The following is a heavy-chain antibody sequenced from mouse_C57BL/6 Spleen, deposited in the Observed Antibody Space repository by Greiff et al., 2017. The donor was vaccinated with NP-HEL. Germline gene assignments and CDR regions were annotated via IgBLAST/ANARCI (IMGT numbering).Heavy chain of an antibody. Sequence: EVMLVESGGGLVKPGGSLKLSCAASGFTFSDYGMHWVRQAPEKGLEWVAYISSGSSTIYYADTVKGRFTISRDNAKHTLFLQMTSLRSEDTAMYYCARIYYGNYGSYFDYWGQGTTLTVSS. CDR1: GFTFSDYG. CDR2: ISSGSSTI. D-gene: IGHD2-1*01. J-gene: IGHJ2*01. CDR3: ARIYYGNYGSYFDY. V-gene: IGHV5-17*01.